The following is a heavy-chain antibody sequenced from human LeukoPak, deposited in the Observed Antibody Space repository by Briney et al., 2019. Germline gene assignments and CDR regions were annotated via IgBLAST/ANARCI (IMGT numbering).Heavy chain of an antibody. V-gene: IGHV3-21*01. D-gene: IGHD3-10*01. CDR2: ISSSSSYI. CDR1: GFTFSSYS. CDR3: AREYYGSGSGFDY. J-gene: IGHJ4*02. Sequence: PGGSLRLSCAASGFTFSSYSMNWVRQAPGKGLEWVSSISSSSSYIYYADSVKGRFTISRDNAKNSLYLQMNSPRAEDTAVYYCAREYYGSGSGFDYWGQGTLVTVSS.